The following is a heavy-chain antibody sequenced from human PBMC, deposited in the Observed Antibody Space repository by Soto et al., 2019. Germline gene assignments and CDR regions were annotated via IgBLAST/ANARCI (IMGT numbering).Heavy chain of an antibody. Sequence: AGSLTLSWPASALTSSSFWMSCVRQAPEKGLEWEANIKQDGTEKYYVDSVTGRFTISRDNAKNSVYLQISSLRSEDTAVYYCASNYYGFGSYYSLCAIAFWGQGTMVTVSS. V-gene: IGHV3-7*01. CDR2: IKQDGTEK. J-gene: IGHJ3*01. CDR1: ALTSSSFW. D-gene: IGHD3-10*01. CDR3: ASNYYGFGSYYSLCAIAF.